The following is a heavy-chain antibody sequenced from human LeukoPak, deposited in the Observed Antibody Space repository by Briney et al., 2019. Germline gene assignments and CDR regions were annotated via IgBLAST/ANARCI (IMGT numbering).Heavy chain of an antibody. V-gene: IGHV4-39*07. CDR1: GGSISSGGYY. CDR3: ASGEWLQNWSPFDY. J-gene: IGHJ4*02. Sequence: SGTLSLTCTVSGGSISSGGYYWSWIRQHPGKGLEWIGEINHSGSTNYNPSLKSRVTISVDTSKNQFSLKLSSVTAADTAVYYCASGEWLQNWSPFDYWGQGTLVTVSS. D-gene: IGHD5-24*01. CDR2: INHSGST.